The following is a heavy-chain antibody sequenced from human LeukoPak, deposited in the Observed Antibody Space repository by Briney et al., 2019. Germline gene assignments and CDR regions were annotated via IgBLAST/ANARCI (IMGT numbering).Heavy chain of an antibody. Sequence: GGSLRLSCAASGFTFSSYAMSWVRQAPGKGLEWVSAISGSGGSTYYADPVKGRFTISRDNSKNTLYLQMNSLRAEDTAVYYCAKDQSGWYGRGFDYWGQGTLVTVSS. CDR2: ISGSGGST. J-gene: IGHJ4*02. D-gene: IGHD6-19*01. V-gene: IGHV3-23*01. CDR3: AKDQSGWYGRGFDY. CDR1: GFTFSSYA.